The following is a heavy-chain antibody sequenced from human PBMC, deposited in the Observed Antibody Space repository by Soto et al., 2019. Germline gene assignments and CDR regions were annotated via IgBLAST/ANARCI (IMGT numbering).Heavy chain of an antibody. J-gene: IGHJ6*02. CDR3: ASMADAEEYSGSSGAGGWYYYGMDV. V-gene: IGHV1-18*04. CDR2: ISAYNGNT. Sequence: ASVKVSCKASGYTFTSYGISWVRQAPGQGLEWMGWISAYNGNTNYAQKLQGRVTMTTDTSTSTAYMELRSLRSDDTAVYYCASMADAEEYSGSSGAGGWYYYGMDVWGQGTTVTVSS. CDR1: GYTFTSYG. D-gene: IGHD6-6*01.